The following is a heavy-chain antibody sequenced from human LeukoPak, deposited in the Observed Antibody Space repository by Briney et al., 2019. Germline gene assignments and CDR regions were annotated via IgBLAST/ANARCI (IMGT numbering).Heavy chain of an antibody. Sequence: ASVKVSCKASGYTFTGYYMNWVRQAPVQGLEWMGRINPNTGGTNYAQNFQGSVTMTRDTSITTVYMELSRLRSDDTAVYYCARVGDGLNDGFDIWGQGTMVTVSS. CDR2: INPNTGGT. CDR3: ARVGDGLNDGFDI. J-gene: IGHJ3*02. CDR1: GYTFTGYY. V-gene: IGHV1-2*06. D-gene: IGHD5-24*01.